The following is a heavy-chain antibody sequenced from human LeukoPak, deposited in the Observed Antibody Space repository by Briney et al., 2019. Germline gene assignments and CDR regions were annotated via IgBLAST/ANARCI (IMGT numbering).Heavy chain of an antibody. D-gene: IGHD3-22*01. J-gene: IGHJ4*02. CDR2: ISYDGSNK. CDR3: AREWGDSSGSELGFDY. CDR1: GFTFSSYA. Sequence: GGSLRLSCAASGFTFSSYAMHWVRQAPGKGLEWVAVISYDGSNKYYADSVKGRFTISRDNSKNTLYLQMNSLRAEDTAVYYCAREWGDSSGSELGFDYWGQGTLVTVSS. V-gene: IGHV3-30*04.